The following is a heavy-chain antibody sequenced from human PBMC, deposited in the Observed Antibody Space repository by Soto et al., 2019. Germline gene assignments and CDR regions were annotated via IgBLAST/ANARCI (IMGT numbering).Heavy chain of an antibody. CDR3: AKAFPPYYGSGSSYYFTF. J-gene: IGHJ4*02. CDR1: GFTFSSYA. V-gene: IGHV3-23*01. Sequence: GGSLRLSXAASGFTFSSYAMSWVRQDPGKGLEWVSAISGSGLNTYYAESVKGRFTISRDNSKNTLYLQLNSLRAEDTAIYYCAKAFPPYYGSGSSYYFTFWGQGTLVTVSS. CDR2: ISGSGLNT. D-gene: IGHD3-10*01.